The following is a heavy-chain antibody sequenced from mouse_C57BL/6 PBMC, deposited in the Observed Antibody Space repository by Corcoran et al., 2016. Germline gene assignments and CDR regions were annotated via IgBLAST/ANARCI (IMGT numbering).Heavy chain of an antibody. D-gene: IGHD3-2*02. CDR3: ARGELRTKAFFDY. CDR1: GYTFTTYG. CDR2: INTYSGVP. Sequence: QIQLVQSGPELKKPGETVKISCKASGYTFTTYGMSWVKQAPGKGLKWMGWINTYSGVPTYADDFKGRFAFSLETSASTAYLQINNLKNEDTATYFCARGELRTKAFFDYWGQGTTLTVSS. J-gene: IGHJ2*01. V-gene: IGHV9-3*01.